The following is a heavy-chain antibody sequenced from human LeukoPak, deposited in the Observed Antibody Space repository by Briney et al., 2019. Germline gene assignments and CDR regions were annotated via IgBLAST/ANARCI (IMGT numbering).Heavy chain of an antibody. V-gene: IGHV3-9*01. CDR1: GFTFDDYA. CDR3: ARDRSTDFWSGYYTNYFDY. Sequence: GGSLRLSCAASGFTFDDYAMHWVRQAPGKGLEWVSSLSWNSGFIDYADSVKGRFTISRDNAKNSFYLQMNSLRAEDTAVYYCARDRSTDFWSGYYTNYFDYWGQGTLVTVSS. D-gene: IGHD3-3*01. J-gene: IGHJ4*02. CDR2: LSWNSGFI.